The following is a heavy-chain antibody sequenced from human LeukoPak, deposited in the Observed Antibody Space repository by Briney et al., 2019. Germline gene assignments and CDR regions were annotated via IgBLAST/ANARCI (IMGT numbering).Heavy chain of an antibody. CDR3: AGEMATMFEVGY. V-gene: IGHV3-21*01. D-gene: IGHD5-24*01. CDR2: LSTSSSYI. CDR1: GFTFSSYS. Sequence: PGGSLRLSCAASGFTFSSYSMNWVRQAPGKGLEWVSSLSTSSSYIYYADSLKGRFTVSRDNSKNTLYLQMNSLRAEDTAVYYCAGEMATMFEVGYWGQGTLVTVSS. J-gene: IGHJ4*02.